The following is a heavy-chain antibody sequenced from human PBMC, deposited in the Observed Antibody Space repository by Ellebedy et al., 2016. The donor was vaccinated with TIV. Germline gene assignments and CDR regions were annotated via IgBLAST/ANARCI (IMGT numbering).Heavy chain of an antibody. D-gene: IGHD3-3*01. J-gene: IGHJ4*02. Sequence: MPSETLSLTCTVSGDSINGYYWSWIRQLPGKGLEYIGHIYYIRTTNYNPSLKSPVTISVDPSKNQVSLKLRSLTAADTAVYFCARQGPYDFDLDYWGQGILVTVSS. V-gene: IGHV4-59*08. CDR2: IYYIRTT. CDR3: ARQGPYDFDLDY. CDR1: GDSINGYY.